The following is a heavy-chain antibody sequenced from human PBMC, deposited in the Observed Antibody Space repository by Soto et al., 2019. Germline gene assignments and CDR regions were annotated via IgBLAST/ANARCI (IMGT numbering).Heavy chain of an antibody. D-gene: IGHD3-3*01. CDR3: ARGIKSGRHMHRPYYSYLDV. CDR1: GGTFSSYT. CDR2: IIPILGIA. J-gene: IGHJ6*03. Sequence: ASVNVSCKASGGTFSSYTISWVRQAPGQGLEWMGRIIPILGIANYAQKFQGRVTITADKSTSTAYMELSSLRSEDTAVYYCARGIKSGRHMHRPYYSYLDVWGKGTRVTVPS. V-gene: IGHV1-69*02.